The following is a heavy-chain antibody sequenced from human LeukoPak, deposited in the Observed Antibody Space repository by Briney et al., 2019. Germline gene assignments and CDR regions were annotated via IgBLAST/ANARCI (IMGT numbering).Heavy chain of an antibody. D-gene: IGHD2/OR15-2a*01. CDR3: AKDRVSPGFNWFDP. CDR2: INGRGDNT. V-gene: IGHV3-23*01. Sequence: GGSLRLSCAASGFTFSSYAMSWVRQAPGKGLEWVSAINGRGDNTYYADFVKGRFTISRDNSKSTVYLQMNSLRTEDTAVYYCAKDRVSPGFNWFDPWGQGTLVTVSS. J-gene: IGHJ5*02. CDR1: GFTFSSYA.